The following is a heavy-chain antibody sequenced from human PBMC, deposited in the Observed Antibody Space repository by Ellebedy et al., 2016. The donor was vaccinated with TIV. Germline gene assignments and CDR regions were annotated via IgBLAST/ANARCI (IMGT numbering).Heavy chain of an antibody. J-gene: IGHJ4*02. CDR2: ISNTGSRT. Sequence: GESLKISCAASGFTFSSYAMSWVRQAPGQGLEWVATISNTGSRTYYADSVEGRFIISRDNSKKTLYLQMNSLRDEDTAVYYCAKGRGGGSDSSAPRYYFDYWGLGTLVTVSS. CDR3: AKGRGGGSDSSAPRYYFDY. CDR1: GFTFSSYA. V-gene: IGHV3-23*01. D-gene: IGHD3-22*01.